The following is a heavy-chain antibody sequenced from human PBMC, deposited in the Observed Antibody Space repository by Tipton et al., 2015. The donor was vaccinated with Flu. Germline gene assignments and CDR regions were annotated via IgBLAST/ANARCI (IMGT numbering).Heavy chain of an antibody. Sequence: SLRLSCAAPGFTFSDYSMSWIRQAPGKGLEWVSYISSSGTTIYYADSVKGRFTISRDNAKNSLYLQMNSLRAEDTAVYYCARGRRGFIGYDSSGSSYFDYWGQGTLVTVSS. V-gene: IGHV3-11*01. D-gene: IGHD3-22*01. CDR3: ARGRRGFIGYDSSGSSYFDY. CDR1: GFTFSDYS. CDR2: ISSSGTTI. J-gene: IGHJ4*02.